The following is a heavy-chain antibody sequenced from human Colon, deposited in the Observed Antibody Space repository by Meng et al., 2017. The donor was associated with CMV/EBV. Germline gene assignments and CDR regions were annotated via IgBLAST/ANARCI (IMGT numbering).Heavy chain of an antibody. Sequence: GESLKISCAASGFTFSSYAMHWARQAPGKGLEWVAVISYDGSNKYYADSVKGRFTISRDNSKNTLYLQMNSLRAEDTAVYYCARDLQLEYYFDYWGQGTLVTVSS. CDR2: ISYDGSNK. V-gene: IGHV3-30-3*01. CDR1: GFTFSSYA. D-gene: IGHD1-1*01. CDR3: ARDLQLEYYFDY. J-gene: IGHJ4*02.